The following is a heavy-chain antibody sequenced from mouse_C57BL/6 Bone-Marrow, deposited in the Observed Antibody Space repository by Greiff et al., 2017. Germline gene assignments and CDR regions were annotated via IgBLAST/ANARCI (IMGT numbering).Heavy chain of an antibody. CDR3: AITGTPFAY. Sequence: VQLQESGAELVMPGASVKLSCKASGYTFTSYWMHWVKQRPGQGLEWIGEIDPSDSYTNYNQKFKGKSTLTVDKSSSTAYMQLSSLTSEDSAVYYCAITGTPFAYWGQGTLVTVSA. J-gene: IGHJ3*01. V-gene: IGHV1-69*01. D-gene: IGHD4-1*01. CDR2: IDPSDSYT. CDR1: GYTFTSYW.